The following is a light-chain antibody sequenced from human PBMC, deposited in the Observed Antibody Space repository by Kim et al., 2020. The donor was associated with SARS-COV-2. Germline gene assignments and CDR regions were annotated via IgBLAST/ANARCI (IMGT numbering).Light chain of an antibody. CDR1: SSDIGNYNY. CDR3: SSYTSSSTWV. CDR2: EVN. V-gene: IGLV2-8*01. Sequence: QSALTQPPSASGSPGQSVTISCTGTSSDIGNYNYVSWYQQHPGKAPKLLIYEVNKRPSGVPDRFSGSKSGNTASLTVSGLQAEDEADYYCSSYTSSSTWVFGGGTQLTVL. J-gene: IGLJ3*02.